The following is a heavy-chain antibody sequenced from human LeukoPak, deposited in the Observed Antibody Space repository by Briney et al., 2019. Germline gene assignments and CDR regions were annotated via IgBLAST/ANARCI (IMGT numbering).Heavy chain of an antibody. CDR2: INPNSGGT. D-gene: IGHD2-2*01. Sequence: RASVKVSCKASGYTFTGYYMHWVRQAPGQGLEWMGWINPNSGGTNYAQKFQGRVTMTRDTSISTAYMELSRLRSDDTAVYYCTRGAVYCSSTSCVDIWGQGTMVTVSS. CDR1: GYTFTGYY. J-gene: IGHJ3*02. V-gene: IGHV1-2*02. CDR3: TRGAVYCSSTSCVDI.